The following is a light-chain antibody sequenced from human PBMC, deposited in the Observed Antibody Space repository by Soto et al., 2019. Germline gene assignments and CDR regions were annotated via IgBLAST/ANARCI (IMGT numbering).Light chain of an antibody. CDR3: SSYAGSNNLL. Sequence: QSALTQPPSASGSPGQSVTISCTGTSSDVGGYNYVSWYQQHPDKAPKLMIYEVNKRPSGVPDRFSGSKSGNTASLTVSGLQAEDEADYYCSSYAGSNNLLFGGGTKLPVL. J-gene: IGLJ2*01. CDR1: SSDVGGYNY. V-gene: IGLV2-8*01. CDR2: EVN.